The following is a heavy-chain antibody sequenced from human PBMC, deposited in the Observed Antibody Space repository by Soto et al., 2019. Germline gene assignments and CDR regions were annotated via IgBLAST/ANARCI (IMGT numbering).Heavy chain of an antibody. D-gene: IGHD5-12*01. CDR2: IYYSGST. Sequence: SETLSLTCTVSGGSISSYYWSWIRQPPGKGLEWIGYIYYSGSTNYNPSLKSRVTISVDTSKNQFSLKLSSVTAADTAVYYCARDRLRLGFLDYWGQGTLVTVSS. CDR1: GGSISSYY. J-gene: IGHJ4*02. V-gene: IGHV4-59*12. CDR3: ARDRLRLGFLDY.